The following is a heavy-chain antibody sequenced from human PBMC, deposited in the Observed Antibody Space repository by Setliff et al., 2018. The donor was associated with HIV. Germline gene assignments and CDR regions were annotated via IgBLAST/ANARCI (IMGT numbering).Heavy chain of an antibody. CDR2: IYPSGNI. CDR1: GGSISRYY. D-gene: IGHD3-10*01. V-gene: IGHV4-4*07. J-gene: IGHJ4*02. CDR3: ARDAGPHYGSGPPLEY. Sequence: PSETLSLTCTVSGGSISRYYWSWIRQPARKGLEWIGRIYPSGNINYNPSLKSRLTMSIDTSKNQFSLKLSSVTATDTAVYYCARDAGPHYGSGPPLEYWGQGIQVTV.